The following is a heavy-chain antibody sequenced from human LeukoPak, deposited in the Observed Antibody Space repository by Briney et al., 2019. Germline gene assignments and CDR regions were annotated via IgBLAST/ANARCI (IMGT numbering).Heavy chain of an antibody. CDR2: ISGSGGNT. CDR1: GFTFSSYA. CDR3: AKDPTYYYDSSGYPPDY. V-gene: IGHV3-23*01. Sequence: SGGSLRLSCAASGFTFSSYAMHWVRQAPGKGLEWVSVISGSGGNTHYADSVKGRFTISRDISKNTLYLQMNSLRAEDTAVYYCAKDPTYYYDSSGYPPDYWGQGTLVTVSS. J-gene: IGHJ4*02. D-gene: IGHD3-22*01.